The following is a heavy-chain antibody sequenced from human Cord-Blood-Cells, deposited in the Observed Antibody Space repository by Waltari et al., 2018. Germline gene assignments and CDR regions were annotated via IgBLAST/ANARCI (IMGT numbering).Heavy chain of an antibody. J-gene: IGHJ5*02. CDR2: INHSGST. V-gene: IGHV4-34*01. CDR1: GGSFSGYY. CDR3: ARDDRTSSSIAALWFDP. D-gene: IGHD6-6*01. Sequence: QVQLQQWGAGLLKPSETLSLTCPVYGGSFSGYYWNWIPPPPGKGLEWIGEINHSGSTNYNPSLKSRVTISVDTSKNQFSLKLSSVTAADTAVYYCARDDRTSSSIAALWFDPWGQGTLVTVSS.